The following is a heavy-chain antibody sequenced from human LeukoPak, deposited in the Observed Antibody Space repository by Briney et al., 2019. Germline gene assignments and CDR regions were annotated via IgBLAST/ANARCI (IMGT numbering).Heavy chain of an antibody. J-gene: IGHJ4*02. CDR3: ASAPFSSSSC. Sequence: GGSLRLSCAASGFTFSNYWMSWVRQAPGKGLEWVANIKHDGSEKYYVDSVKGRFTISRDNAMNSLYMQMNSLRAEDTAVYYCASAPFSSSSCWGQGTLVTVSS. CDR1: GFTFSNYW. CDR2: IKHDGSEK. V-gene: IGHV3-7*01. D-gene: IGHD2-2*01.